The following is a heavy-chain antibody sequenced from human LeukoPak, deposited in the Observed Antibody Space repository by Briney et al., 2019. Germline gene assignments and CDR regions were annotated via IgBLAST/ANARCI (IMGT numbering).Heavy chain of an antibody. CDR3: ARGRHPDFDY. J-gene: IGHJ4*02. CDR2: INHSGST. V-gene: IGHV4-39*07. CDR1: GVSISGSSYY. Sequence: SETLSLTCTVSGVSISGSSYYWGWIRQPPGKGLEWIGEINHSGSTNYNPSLKSRVTISVDTSKNQFSLKLSSVTAADTAVYYCARGRHPDFDYWGQGTLVTVSS.